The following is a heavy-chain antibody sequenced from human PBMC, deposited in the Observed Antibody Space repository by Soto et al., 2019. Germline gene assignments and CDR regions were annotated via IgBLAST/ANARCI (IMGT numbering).Heavy chain of an antibody. CDR2: VSGTGSTK. D-gene: IGHD3-10*01. V-gene: IGHV3-11*01. Sequence: QVQLVESGGGLVKPGGSLRLSCAASGFSFSDYYMSWIRQAPGKGLGWVSYVSGTGSTKYYADSAKGRFTISRDNAKNSLYLQMNSLRAEDTAVYYCARSYYYGTGYFQHWGQGTLVTVSS. J-gene: IGHJ1*01. CDR3: ARSYYYGTGYFQH. CDR1: GFSFSDYY.